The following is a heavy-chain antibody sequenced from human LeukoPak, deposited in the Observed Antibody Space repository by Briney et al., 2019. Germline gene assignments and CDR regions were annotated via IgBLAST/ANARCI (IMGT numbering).Heavy chain of an antibody. CDR2: IIGSGSTI. CDR3: AREDGNDAFDI. V-gene: IGHV3-48*04. Sequence: PGGSLRLSCAASGFTFSSYGMHWVRQAPGKGLEWVSYIIGSGSTIYYADSVKGRFTISRDNAKNSLYLQMNSLRAEDTAVYYCAREDGNDAFDIWGQGTMVTVSS. D-gene: IGHD5-24*01. CDR1: GFTFSSYG. J-gene: IGHJ3*02.